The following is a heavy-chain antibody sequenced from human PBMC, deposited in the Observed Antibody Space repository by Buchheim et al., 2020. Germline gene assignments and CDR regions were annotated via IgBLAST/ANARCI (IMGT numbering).Heavy chain of an antibody. CDR2: IYYSGST. V-gene: IGHV4-39*01. D-gene: IGHD4-17*01. J-gene: IGHJ4*02. Sequence: QLQLQESGPGLVKPSETLSLTCTVSGGSISSSSYYWGWIRQPPGKGLEWIGSIYYSGSTYYNPSLKSRVTISVDTSKNQFSLKLSSVTAADTAVYYCARLGSGDYGDPGLFDYWGQGTL. CDR1: GGSISSSSYY. CDR3: ARLGSGDYGDPGLFDY.